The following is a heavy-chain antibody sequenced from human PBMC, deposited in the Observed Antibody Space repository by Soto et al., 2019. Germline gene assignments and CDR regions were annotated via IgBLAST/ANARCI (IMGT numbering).Heavy chain of an antibody. CDR2: ISWNSGSI. Sequence: EVQLVESGGGLVQPGRSLRLSCAASGFTFDDYAMHWVRQAPGKGLEWVSGISWNSGSIGYADSVKGRFTISRDNAKKAQDLQMNSMRAYDTALYYGAKARRGFGKTFDYWGQGTLVTGSS. J-gene: IGHJ4*02. CDR3: AKARRGFGKTFDY. D-gene: IGHD3-10*01. V-gene: IGHV3-9*01. CDR1: GFTFDDYA.